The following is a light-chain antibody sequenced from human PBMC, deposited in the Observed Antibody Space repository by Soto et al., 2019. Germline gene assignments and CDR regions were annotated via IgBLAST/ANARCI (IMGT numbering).Light chain of an antibody. CDR3: QRSYNAPFT. V-gene: IGKV1-12*01. J-gene: IGKJ3*01. Sequence: IHMTHSPSSVGASLGDIVTITFRASQGISSWLAWYQQKPGKAPKLMIYAASSLQSGVPSRFSGSGSGADFTLSISSLQPEDFATYYGQRSYNAPFTFGPGTKVDIK. CDR2: AAS. CDR1: QGISSW.